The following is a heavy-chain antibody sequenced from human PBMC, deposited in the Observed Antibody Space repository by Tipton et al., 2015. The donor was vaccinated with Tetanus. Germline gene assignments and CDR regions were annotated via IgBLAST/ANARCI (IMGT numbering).Heavy chain of an antibody. CDR1: GLPFIDYA. Sequence: LSLTCVASGLPFIDYAMTWVRQAPGKGLEWVSTVSVGSSTYSADSVKGRFTVPRDNAKNSLYLQMNSLRAEDSAVYYCASGYTTSWYIGYWGQGTLVTVSS. J-gene: IGHJ4*02. D-gene: IGHD6-13*01. CDR2: VSVGSST. V-gene: IGHV3-69-1*01. CDR3: ASGYTTSWYIGY.